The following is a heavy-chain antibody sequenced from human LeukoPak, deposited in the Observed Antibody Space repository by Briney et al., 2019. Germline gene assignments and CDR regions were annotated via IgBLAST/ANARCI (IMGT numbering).Heavy chain of an antibody. CDR3: ARGPIRGSGYYYYGMDV. V-gene: IGHV6-1*01. CDR2: TYYRSKWYN. D-gene: IGHD3-10*01. CDR1: GDSFSSNSAA. Sequence: SQTLSLTCDISGDSFSSNSAAWNWIRQSPSRGLEWLGRTYYRSKWYNDYAVSVKSRITINPDTSKNQFSLQLNSVTPEDTAVYYCARGPIRGSGYYYYGMDVWGQGTTVTVSS. J-gene: IGHJ6*02.